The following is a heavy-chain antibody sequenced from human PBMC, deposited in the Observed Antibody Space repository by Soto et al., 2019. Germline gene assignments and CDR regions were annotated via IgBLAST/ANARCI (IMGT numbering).Heavy chain of an antibody. J-gene: IGHJ6*02. D-gene: IGHD5-18*01. Sequence: ASVKVSCKASGGTFSSYAISWVRQAPGQGLEWMGGIIPIFGTANYAQKFQGRVTITADESTSTAYMELSSLRSEDTAVYYCARGGGYSFEPDYCGMDVWGQGTTVTVSS. CDR2: IIPIFGTA. V-gene: IGHV1-69*13. CDR3: ARGGGYSFEPDYCGMDV. CDR1: GGTFSSYA.